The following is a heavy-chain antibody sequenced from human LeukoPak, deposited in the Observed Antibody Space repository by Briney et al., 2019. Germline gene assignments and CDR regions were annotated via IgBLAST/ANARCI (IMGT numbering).Heavy chain of an antibody. D-gene: IGHD4-17*01. CDR1: GFTFSSYN. J-gene: IGHJ4*02. V-gene: IGHV3-21*01. Sequence: GSLRLSCAASGFTFSSYNMNWFRQAPGKGLEWVSLISSDTSYIHYADSVKGRFTISRDNAKNSVFLQMNSLRAEDTAVYYCARDTSTVTNREFDYWGQGTLVTVSP. CDR2: ISSDTSYI. CDR3: ARDTSTVTNREFDY.